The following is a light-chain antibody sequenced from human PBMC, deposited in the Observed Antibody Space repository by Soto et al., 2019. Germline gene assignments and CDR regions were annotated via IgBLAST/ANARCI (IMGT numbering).Light chain of an antibody. CDR1: QSVSNSY. V-gene: IGKV3-20*01. Sequence: EIVLTQSPGTLSLSPGSRATLSCRASQSVSNSYLAWYQQKPGQAPRLLIYGASSRATGIADRFSGSGSGTDFTLTISRLEPEDSAVYCCQQYGNSPRTFGQGTRLEI. CDR3: QQYGNSPRT. J-gene: IGKJ5*01. CDR2: GAS.